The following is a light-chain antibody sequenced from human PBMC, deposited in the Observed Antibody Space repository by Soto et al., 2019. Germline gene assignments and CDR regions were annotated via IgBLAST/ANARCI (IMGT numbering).Light chain of an antibody. CDR2: GAS. V-gene: IGKV3-20*01. CDR3: QQYGATPGT. J-gene: IGKJ1*01. CDR1: QSVTTSY. Sequence: EIVLTQSPDTLSLSPGERVTLSCRASQSVTTSYLAWYQQKPGQGPRLLIPGASSRATGTPDRFSGSGSGTDFPLTSSRLEPEDFAVYYCQQYGATPGTFGQGTKLDIK.